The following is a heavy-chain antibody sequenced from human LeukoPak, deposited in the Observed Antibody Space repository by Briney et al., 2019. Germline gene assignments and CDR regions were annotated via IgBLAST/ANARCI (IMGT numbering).Heavy chain of an antibody. J-gene: IGHJ6*02. V-gene: IGHV1-8*01. D-gene: IGHD3-10*01. CDR3: ARWDYGSGSFQYYYYGMDF. CDR2: MNPNSGNT. Sequence: ASVKVSCKASGYTFTSYDINWVRQATGQGLEWMGWMNPNSGNTGYAQKFQGRVTMTRNTSISTAYMELSSLRSEDTAVYYCARWDYGSGSFQYYYYGMDFWGQGTTVTVSS. CDR1: GYTFTSYD.